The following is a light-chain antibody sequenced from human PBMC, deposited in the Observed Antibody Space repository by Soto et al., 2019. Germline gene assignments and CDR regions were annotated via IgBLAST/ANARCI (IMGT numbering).Light chain of an antibody. V-gene: IGLV2-11*01. CDR3: CSHSASYTFV. J-gene: IGLJ1*01. CDR2: DVT. CDR1: SSDVGGYNC. Sequence: SVLTQPRSVSGSPGQSVTISCTGTSSDVGGYNCVSWYQQHPGKAPQLIIYDVTQRPSGVPDRFSGSKSGNTASLSISGLQAEDEADYYCCSHSASYTFVFGTGTKVTVL.